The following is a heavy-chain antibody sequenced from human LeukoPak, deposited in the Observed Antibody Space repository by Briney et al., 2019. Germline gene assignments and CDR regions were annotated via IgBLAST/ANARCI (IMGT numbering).Heavy chain of an antibody. V-gene: IGHV1-69*13. CDR1: GGTFSSYA. D-gene: IGHD3-10*01. CDR3: ARVHRPRSDYYGSGSYQYYFDY. Sequence: SVKVSCKASGGTFSSYAISWVRQARGQGLEWMGGIIPIIGTANYAQKFQGRVTITADESTSTAYMELSSLRSEDTAVYYCARVHRPRSDYYGSGSYQYYFDYWGQGTLVTVSS. CDR2: IIPIIGTA. J-gene: IGHJ4*02.